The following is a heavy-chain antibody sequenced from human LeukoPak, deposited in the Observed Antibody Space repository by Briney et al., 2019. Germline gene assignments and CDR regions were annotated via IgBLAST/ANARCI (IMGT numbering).Heavy chain of an antibody. CDR1: GGSFSGYY. J-gene: IGHJ6*03. CDR2: INHSGST. D-gene: IGHD3-9*01. V-gene: IGHV4-34*01. CDR3: ARRPHPDDILTGYYNPPDYYYYMDV. Sequence: PSETLSLTCAVYGGSFSGYYWSWIRQPPGKGLEWIGEINHSGSTNYNPSLKSRVTISVDTSKNQFSLKLSSVTAADTAVYYCARRPHPDDILTGYYNPPDYYYYMDVWGKGTTVTISS.